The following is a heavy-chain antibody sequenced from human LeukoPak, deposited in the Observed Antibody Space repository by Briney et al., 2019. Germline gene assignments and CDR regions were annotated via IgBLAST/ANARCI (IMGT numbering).Heavy chain of an antibody. CDR3: ARDPYNGNYGDSYYYYMDV. V-gene: IGHV3-30*04. J-gene: IGHJ6*03. Sequence: GGSLRLSCAASGFTFNSYTIHWVRQAPGKGLEWVAVISYDGSNKYYADYVEGRFTISRDNSKNTLYLQMNSLRADDTAIYYCARDPYNGNYGDSYYYYMDVWGKGTTVTISS. CDR2: ISYDGSNK. CDR1: GFTFNSYT. D-gene: IGHD1-26*01.